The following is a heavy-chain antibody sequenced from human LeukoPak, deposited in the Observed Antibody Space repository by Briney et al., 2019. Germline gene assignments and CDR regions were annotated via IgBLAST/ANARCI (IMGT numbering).Heavy chain of an antibody. V-gene: IGHV3-11*04. CDR1: GFTFSDYY. J-gene: IGHJ3*02. D-gene: IGHD2-15*01. CDR2: ISSSGSTI. CDR3: ARGEIFCSGGSCGDAFDI. Sequence: NAGGSLRLSCAASGFTFSDYYMSWIRQAPGKGLEWVSYISSSGSTIYYADSVEGRFTISRDNAKNSLYLQMNSLRAEDTAVYYCARGEIFCSGGSCGDAFDIWGQGTMVTVSS.